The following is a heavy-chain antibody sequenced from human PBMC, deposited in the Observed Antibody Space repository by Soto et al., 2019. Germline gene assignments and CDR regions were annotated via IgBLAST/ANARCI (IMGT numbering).Heavy chain of an antibody. CDR2: IYSGGST. J-gene: IGHJ6*02. CDR3: ATSTERDYYYYYGMDV. V-gene: IGHV3-53*01. D-gene: IGHD4-17*01. CDR1: GFTFSSYA. Sequence: GGSLRLSCAASGFTFSSYAMHWVRQAPGKGLEWVSVIYSGGSTYYADSVKGRFTISRDNSKNTLYLQMNSLRAEDTAVYYCATSTERDYYYYYGMDVWGQGTTVTVSS.